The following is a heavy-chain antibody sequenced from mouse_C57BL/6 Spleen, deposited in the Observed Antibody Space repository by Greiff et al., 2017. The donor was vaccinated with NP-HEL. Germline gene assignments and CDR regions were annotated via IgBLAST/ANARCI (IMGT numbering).Heavy chain of an antibody. CDR3: ARSITTVVAPSFDY. CDR2: IYPRSGNT. CDR1: GYTFTSYG. V-gene: IGHV1-81*01. J-gene: IGHJ2*01. Sequence: QVQLKQSGAELARPGASVKLSCKASGYTFTSYGISWVKQRTGQGLEWIGEIYPRSGNTYYNEKFKGKATLTADKSSSTAYMELRSLTSEDSAVYFCARSITTVVAPSFDYWGQGTTLTVSS. D-gene: IGHD1-1*01.